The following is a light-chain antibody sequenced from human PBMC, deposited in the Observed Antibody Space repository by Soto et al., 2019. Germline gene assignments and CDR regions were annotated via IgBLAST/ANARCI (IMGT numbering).Light chain of an antibody. CDR2: AAY. V-gene: IGKV1-8*01. CDR1: KGISSY. J-gene: IGKJ5*01. CDR3: QQYYSYPLT. Sequence: AIRMTQSPSSFSASPGDRVTITCRASKGISSYLAWYQQKPGKAPKLLIYAAYTLQSGVPSRFSGSGSGTDFTLTISCLQSEDFATYYCQQYYSYPLTFGQGTRLEIK.